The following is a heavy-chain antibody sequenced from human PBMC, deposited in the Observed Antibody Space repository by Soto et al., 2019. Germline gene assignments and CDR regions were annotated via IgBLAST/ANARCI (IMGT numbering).Heavy chain of an antibody. D-gene: IGHD1-26*01. J-gene: IGHJ4*02. CDR1: NYSFSSFG. CDR2: INPSNDNT. V-gene: IGHV1-18*01. Sequence: QVQMVQSGAEVKKPGASVKVFCKASNYSFSSFGISWMRQAPGQGLEWMAWINPSNDNTNYAQSLQGRVTLTTDTSTSTANMELRSLRSDDTAVYYCARDPFYSGSNLQVGYFDSWGQGTLVTVSS. CDR3: ARDPFYSGSNLQVGYFDS.